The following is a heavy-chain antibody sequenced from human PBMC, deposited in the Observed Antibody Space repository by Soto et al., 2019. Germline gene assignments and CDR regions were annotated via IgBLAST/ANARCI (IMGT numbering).Heavy chain of an antibody. V-gene: IGHV1-18*01. CDR2: IGPYTGVT. J-gene: IGHJ4*02. CDR1: GYTFTIYG. D-gene: IGHD3-10*01. Sequence: ASVKVSCKASGYTFTIYGFIWVRQAPGQGLEWMGWIGPYTGVTNYAQKFQGRVTMTTDTSTSTAYMELRSLRSDDTAVYYCARDGDGPGRHYDYWGQGTLVTVSS. CDR3: ARDGDGPGRHYDY.